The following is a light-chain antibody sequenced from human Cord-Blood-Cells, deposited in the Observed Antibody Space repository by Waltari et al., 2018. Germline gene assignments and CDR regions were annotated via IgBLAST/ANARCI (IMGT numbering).Light chain of an antibody. V-gene: IGKV1-39*01. CDR1: QSISSY. J-gene: IGKJ2*03. CDR2: AAS. CDR3: QQSYSTPYR. Sequence: IQLTPPPSSLSPSVGDRLALTCRASQSISSYLNWYQQKPGKAPKLLIYAASSLQSGVPSRFSGSGSGTDFTLTISSLQPEDFATYYCQQSYSTPYRFGQGTKLEIK.